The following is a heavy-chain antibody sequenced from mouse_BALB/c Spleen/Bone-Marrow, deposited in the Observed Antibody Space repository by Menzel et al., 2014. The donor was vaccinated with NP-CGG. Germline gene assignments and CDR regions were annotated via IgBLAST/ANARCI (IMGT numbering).Heavy chain of an antibody. CDR2: INLSNGGT. J-gene: IGHJ2*01. V-gene: IGHV1S81*02. CDR1: GYTFTSYY. Sequence: QVQLQHSGAELVKPGASVKLSCKASGYTFTSYYMYWVKQRPGQGLEWIGEINLSNGGTNFNEKFKSKATLTVDKSSSTAYMQLSSLTSEYSAVYYCTRYGNYYFDYWGQGTTLTVSS. D-gene: IGHD2-1*01. CDR3: TRYGNYYFDY.